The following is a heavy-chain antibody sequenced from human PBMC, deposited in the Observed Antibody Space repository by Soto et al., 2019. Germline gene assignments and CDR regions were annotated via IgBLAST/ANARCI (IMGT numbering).Heavy chain of an antibody. J-gene: IGHJ4*02. CDR3: ARDKITGLFDY. D-gene: IGHD2-8*02. CDR1: GCHFSDSS. V-gene: IGHV4-34*01. CDR2: INYSGST. Sequence: PSENLSLTYDRYGCHFSDSSWTWIREPPGTGLKRNGEINYSGSTNYNPSLKSRVTISVDTSKNQFSLKLTSVTAADTALYYCARDKITGLFDYWGQGTLVTVSS.